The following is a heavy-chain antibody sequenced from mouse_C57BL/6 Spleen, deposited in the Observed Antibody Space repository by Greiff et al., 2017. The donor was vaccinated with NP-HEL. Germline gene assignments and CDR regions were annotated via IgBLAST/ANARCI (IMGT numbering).Heavy chain of an antibody. CDR1: GYTFTDYY. D-gene: IGHD2-4*01. CDR2: INPNNGGT. J-gene: IGHJ3*01. CDR3: ERSYDYDLAWLAY. V-gene: IGHV1-26*01. Sequence: EVQLQQSGPELVKPGASVKISCKASGYTFTDYYMNWVKQSHGKSLEWIGDINPNNGGTSYNQKFKGKATLTVDKSSSTAYMELRSLTSEDSAVYYCERSYDYDLAWLAYWGQGTLVTVSA.